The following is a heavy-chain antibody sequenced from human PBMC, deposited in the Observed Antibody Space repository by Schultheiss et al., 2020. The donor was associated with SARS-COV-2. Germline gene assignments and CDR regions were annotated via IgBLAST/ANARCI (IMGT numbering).Heavy chain of an antibody. V-gene: IGHV4-34*01. D-gene: IGHD6-19*01. CDR1: GGSFSDYY. J-gene: IGHJ4*02. CDR3: ARWSAVAASPFDY. Sequence: SQTLSLTCAVYGGSFSDYYWSWIRQPPGKGLEWIGEINHSGSTNYKPSLKSRVTISVDTSKNQFSLKLSSVTAADTAVYYCARWSAVAASPFDYWGQGTLVTVSS. CDR2: INHSGST.